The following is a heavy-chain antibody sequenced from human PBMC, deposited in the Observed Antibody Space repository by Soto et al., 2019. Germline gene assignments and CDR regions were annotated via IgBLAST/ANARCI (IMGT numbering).Heavy chain of an antibody. J-gene: IGHJ5*02. CDR1: GYTFTGYY. V-gene: IGHV1-2*02. Sequence: QVQLVQSGAEVKKPGASVKVSCKASGYTFTGYYMHWVRQAPGQGLEWMGWINPNSGGTNYAQKFQGRVTMTRDTSISTADMELSRLRSDDTAVYYCAGGRTAMVTRGWFDPWGQGTLVTVSS. D-gene: IGHD5-18*01. CDR2: INPNSGGT. CDR3: AGGRTAMVTRGWFDP.